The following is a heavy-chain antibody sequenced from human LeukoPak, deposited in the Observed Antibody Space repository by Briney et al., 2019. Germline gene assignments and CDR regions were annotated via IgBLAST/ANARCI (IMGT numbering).Heavy chain of an antibody. V-gene: IGHV3-21*01. CDR3: ARVSVRGSYYFDY. Sequence: GGSLRLSCAASGFTFSVYSMNWVRQAPGKGLEGVSSISSSGNYIYYADSLKGRFTISRDNAKNSLYLQMNSLRAEDTAVYYCARVSVRGSYYFDYWGQGTLVTVSS. CDR2: ISSSGNYI. J-gene: IGHJ4*02. CDR1: GFTFSVYS. D-gene: IGHD3-10*01.